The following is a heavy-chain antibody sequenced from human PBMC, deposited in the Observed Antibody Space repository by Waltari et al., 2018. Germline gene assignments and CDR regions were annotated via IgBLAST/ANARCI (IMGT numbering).Heavy chain of an antibody. V-gene: IGHV4-34*01. CDR2: VNHSGDT. Sequence: QVKLQQWGAGLLKPSETLSLTCAVYGGSLSDYYWSWIRQPPGKGLEWIGEVNHSGDTTYHPARKSRVTTAVDMSKNQFSLNLTSVTGADTATYYCARRKPLSLIVADEGAFDIWGQGTMVSVSS. D-gene: IGHD5-12*01. CDR1: GGSLSDYY. J-gene: IGHJ3*02. CDR3: ARRKPLSLIVADEGAFDI.